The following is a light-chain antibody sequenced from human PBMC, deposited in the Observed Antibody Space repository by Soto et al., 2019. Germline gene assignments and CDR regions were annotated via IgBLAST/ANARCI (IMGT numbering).Light chain of an antibody. V-gene: IGLV1-44*01. CDR2: SNN. J-gene: IGLJ3*02. CDR3: AAWEDSLNGRWV. Sequence: QSVLTQPPSASGTPGQRVTISCSGSSSNIGSNTVNWYQQLPGTAPKLLIYSNNQRPSGVPDRFSVYKSGTSASLAISGLQSEDEDDYYCAAWEDSLNGRWVFGGGTKLTVL. CDR1: SSNIGSNT.